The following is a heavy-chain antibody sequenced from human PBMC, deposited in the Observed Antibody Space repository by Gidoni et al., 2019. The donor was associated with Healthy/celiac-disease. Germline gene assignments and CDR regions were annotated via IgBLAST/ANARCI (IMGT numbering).Heavy chain of an antibody. J-gene: IGHJ4*02. CDR1: GGSFSGYY. Sequence: QVPLQQCCAGLLKPSETLSLTCAVYGGSFSGYYWSWILQPPGKGLEWIGEINHSGSTNYNPYLKSRVTISVDTSKNQFSMKLTYVTAADTAVYYCARTYYDFWSGYYTTKYFDYWGQGTLVTVSS. D-gene: IGHD3-3*01. CDR3: ARTYYDFWSGYYTTKYFDY. CDR2: INHSGST. V-gene: IGHV4-34*01.